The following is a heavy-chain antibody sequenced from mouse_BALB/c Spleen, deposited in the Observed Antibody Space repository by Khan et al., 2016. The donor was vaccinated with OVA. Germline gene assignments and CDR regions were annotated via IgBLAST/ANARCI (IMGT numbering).Heavy chain of an antibody. Sequence: EVELVESGGDLVKPGGSLKVSCAASGFTFSSYGMSWVRQTPDKRLEWVATISSGGGYSYFPDSVKGRFTISRDNAKNTLYLQMTSLKSEDIAMYYGARAYYGNDYYAMDYWGQGTSVTVSS. CDR1: GFTFSSYG. J-gene: IGHJ4*01. CDR2: ISSGGGYS. V-gene: IGHV5-6*01. CDR3: ARAYYGNDYYAMDY. D-gene: IGHD2-2*01.